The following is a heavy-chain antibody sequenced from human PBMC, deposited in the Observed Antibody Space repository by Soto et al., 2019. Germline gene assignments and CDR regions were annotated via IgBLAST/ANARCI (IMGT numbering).Heavy chain of an antibody. CDR2: IIPIFGTA. V-gene: IGHV1-69*13. J-gene: IGHJ3*02. Sequence: ASVKVSCKASGGTFSSYAISWVRQAPGQGLEWMGGIIPIFGTANYARKFQGRVTITADESTSTAYMELSSLRSEDTAVYYCARDGIKGSSGYRHDAFDIWGQGTMVTVSS. CDR3: ARDGIKGSSGYRHDAFDI. CDR1: GGTFSSYA. D-gene: IGHD3-22*01.